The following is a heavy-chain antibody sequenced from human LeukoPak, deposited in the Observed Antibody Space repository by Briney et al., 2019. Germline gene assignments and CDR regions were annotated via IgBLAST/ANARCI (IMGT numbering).Heavy chain of an antibody. CDR1: GYTFTAYY. CDR2: INPNSGGT. V-gene: IGHV1-2*02. J-gene: IGHJ4*02. D-gene: IGHD3-10*01. Sequence: GASVKVSCKASGYTFTAYYMHWVRQAPGQGLEWMGWINPNSGGTKFGQKFQGRVTLTRDTSISTAYMELSRLRSDDTAVYYCATTLGTMVFDFDYWGQGTLVTVSS. CDR3: ATTLGTMVFDFDY.